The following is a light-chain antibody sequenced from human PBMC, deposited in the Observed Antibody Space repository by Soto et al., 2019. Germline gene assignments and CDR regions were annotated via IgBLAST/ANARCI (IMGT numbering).Light chain of an antibody. J-gene: IGKJ5*01. Sequence: VLTQSSGPLSLSRGERATLSCKASERIYSAYLGWYQQKPGQAPRLLIYGTSSRATGIPDRFSGSGSGTDFTLTISRLEPEDVAVYYCQQYGNSPITLGQGTRLEIK. CDR2: GTS. CDR1: ERIYSAY. CDR3: QQYGNSPIT. V-gene: IGKV3-20*01.